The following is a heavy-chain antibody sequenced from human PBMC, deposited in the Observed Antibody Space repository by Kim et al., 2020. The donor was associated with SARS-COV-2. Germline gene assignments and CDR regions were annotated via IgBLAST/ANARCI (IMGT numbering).Heavy chain of an antibody. Sequence: GGSLRLSCAASGFTFSSYSMNWVRQAPGKGLEWVSYISSSSSTIYYADSVKGRFTISRDNAKNSLYLQMNSLRDEDTAVYYCARVFFVVVPAAMPNYGMDVWGQGTTVTVSS. CDR1: GFTFSSYS. CDR3: ARVFFVVVPAAMPNYGMDV. J-gene: IGHJ6*02. CDR2: ISSSSSTI. V-gene: IGHV3-48*02. D-gene: IGHD2-2*01.